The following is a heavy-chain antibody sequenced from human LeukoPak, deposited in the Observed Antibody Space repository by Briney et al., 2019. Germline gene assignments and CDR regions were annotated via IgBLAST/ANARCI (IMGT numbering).Heavy chain of an antibody. V-gene: IGHV3-20*04. CDR1: GFTFDDYG. D-gene: IGHD2-21*02. CDR2: INWNGGST. CDR3: AKDLVVTAGSDY. Sequence: GGSLRLSCAASGFTFDDYGMSWVRQAPGKGLEWVSGINWNGGSTGYADSVKGRFTISRDNSKNTLYLQMNSLRAEDTAVYYCAKDLVVTAGSDYWGQGTLVTVSS. J-gene: IGHJ4*02.